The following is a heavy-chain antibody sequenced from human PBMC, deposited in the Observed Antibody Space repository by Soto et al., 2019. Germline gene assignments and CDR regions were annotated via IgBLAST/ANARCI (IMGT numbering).Heavy chain of an antibody. D-gene: IGHD1-20*01. Sequence: GSLLLSCAASGFTFSSSGMHWVRQAPGKGLEWVAVISYDGSNKFYADSVKGRFTISRDNFRNTLYLQMNSLRAEDTAVYYCAKEFHSWNYFDYWGQGTLVTVSS. CDR2: ISYDGSNK. J-gene: IGHJ4*02. CDR3: AKEFHSWNYFDY. V-gene: IGHV3-30*18. CDR1: GFTFSSSG.